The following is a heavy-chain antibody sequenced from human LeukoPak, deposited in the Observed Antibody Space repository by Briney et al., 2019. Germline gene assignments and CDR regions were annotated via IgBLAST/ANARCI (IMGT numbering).Heavy chain of an antibody. D-gene: IGHD3-16*01. CDR1: GYTFTSYG. CDR2: ISAYNGST. CDR3: AREGGGHPPYYYGMDV. V-gene: IGHV1-18*01. Sequence: ASVKVSCKASGYTFTSYGISWVRQAPGQGLEWMGWISAYNGSTNYAQKLQGRVTMTTDTSTSTAYMELRSLRSDDTAVYYCAREGGGHPPYYYGMDVWGQGTTVTVSS. J-gene: IGHJ6*02.